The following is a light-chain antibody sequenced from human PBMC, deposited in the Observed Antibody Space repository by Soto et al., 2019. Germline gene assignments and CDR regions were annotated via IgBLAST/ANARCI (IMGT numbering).Light chain of an antibody. CDR1: STDVGSYNY. Sequence: QSVLTQPPSASGSPGQSVTISCTGTSTDVGSYNYVSWYQRHPGKAPKLIIYEVNKRPSGVPDRFSGSESGNTASLTVSGLQAEDEADYYCSSYLNYNSEVFGTGTKVTVL. V-gene: IGLV2-8*01. J-gene: IGLJ1*01. CDR3: SSYLNYNSEV. CDR2: EVN.